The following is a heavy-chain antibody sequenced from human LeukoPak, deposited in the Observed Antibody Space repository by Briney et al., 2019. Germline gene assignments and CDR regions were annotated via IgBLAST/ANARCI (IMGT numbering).Heavy chain of an antibody. CDR1: GFTFSSYA. CDR3: ARDPTIFGVVAAYYFDY. Sequence: GRSLRLSCAASGFTFSSYAMHWVRQAPGKGLEWVAVISYDGSNKYYADSVKGRFTISRDNSKNTLYLQMNSLRAEDTAVYYCARDPTIFGVVAAYYFDYWGQGTLVTVSS. D-gene: IGHD3-3*01. V-gene: IGHV3-30*04. CDR2: ISYDGSNK. J-gene: IGHJ4*02.